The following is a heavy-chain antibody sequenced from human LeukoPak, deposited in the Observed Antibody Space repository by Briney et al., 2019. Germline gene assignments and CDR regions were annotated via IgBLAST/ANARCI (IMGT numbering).Heavy chain of an antibody. V-gene: IGHV4-38-2*02. CDR3: ARTSTSGLVGGYYFDY. CDR2: TYHSGST. Sequence: PSETLSLTCTVSGYSISSGYYWGWIRQPPGKGLEWIASTYHSGSTYYNSSLKSRVTISLDTSKNQFSLNLNSVAAADTAVYFCARTSTSGLVGGYYFDYWGQGTLVTVSS. J-gene: IGHJ4*02. D-gene: IGHD6-19*01. CDR1: GYSISSGYY.